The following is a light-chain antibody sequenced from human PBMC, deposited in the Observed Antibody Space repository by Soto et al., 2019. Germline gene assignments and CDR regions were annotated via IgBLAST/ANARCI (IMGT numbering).Light chain of an antibody. CDR3: MQALQTPIT. Sequence: ILLTQSPSSLSASVGDRVTITCGASQGIDSSFAWYQQKPGKAPKLLIYAASSLQSGVPSRFSGSGSGTDFTLKISRVEAEDVGVYYCMQALQTPITFGQGTRLEIK. V-gene: IGKV1-9*01. J-gene: IGKJ5*01. CDR1: QGIDSS. CDR2: AAS.